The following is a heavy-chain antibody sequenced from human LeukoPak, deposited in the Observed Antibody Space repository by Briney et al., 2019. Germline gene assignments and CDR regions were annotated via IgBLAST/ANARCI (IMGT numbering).Heavy chain of an antibody. D-gene: IGHD3-3*01. J-gene: IGHJ4*02. V-gene: IGHV1-8*01. CDR3: ARGRARSTIFGVVIVYQFDY. CDR2: MNPNSGNT. Sequence: ASVKVSCKASGYTFTSYDIKWVRQDTGHGLEWMGWMNPNSGNTGYAQKFQGRVTMNRNTSISTAYMELSSLKSEDTAVYYCARGRARSTIFGVVIVYQFDYWGQGTLVTVSS. CDR1: GYTFTSYD.